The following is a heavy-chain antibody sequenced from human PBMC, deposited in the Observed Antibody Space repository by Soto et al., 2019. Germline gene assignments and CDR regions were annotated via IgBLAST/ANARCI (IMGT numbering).Heavy chain of an antibody. V-gene: IGHV4-31*03. CDR2: IYYTGNT. D-gene: IGHD6-6*01. CDR1: GGSISSGDYY. Sequence: QVQLQESGPGLVKPSQTLSLTCTVSGGSISSGDYYWNWIRQHPGKGLEWIGYIYYTGNTYYNPSLKSRVTISVDTSKNQFSLKLSSVTAADTAMYYCARVDSSSPGYYYGMDVWGQGTTVTVSS. CDR3: ARVDSSSPGYYYGMDV. J-gene: IGHJ6*02.